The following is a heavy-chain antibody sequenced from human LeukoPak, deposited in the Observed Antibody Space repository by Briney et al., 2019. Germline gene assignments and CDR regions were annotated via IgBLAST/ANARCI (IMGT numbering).Heavy chain of an antibody. CDR3: ARARGRWLQFFDY. Sequence: GGSLKLSCAASGFTFSDSAMHWVRQPSGKGLEWVGRIRSKANNYATAYAASVKGRFTISRDNSKNTLYLQMNSLRAEDTAVYYCARARGRWLQFFDYWGQGTLVTVSS. D-gene: IGHD5-24*01. V-gene: IGHV3-73*01. J-gene: IGHJ4*02. CDR2: IRSKANNYAT. CDR1: GFTFSDSA.